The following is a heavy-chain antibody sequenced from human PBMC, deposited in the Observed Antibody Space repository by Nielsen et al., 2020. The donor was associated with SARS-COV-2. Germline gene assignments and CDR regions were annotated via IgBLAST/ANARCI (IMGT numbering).Heavy chain of an antibody. CDR2: IIPIFGTA. D-gene: IGHD2-15*01. Sequence: SVKVSCKASGGTFSSYAISWVRQAPGQGLEWMEGIIPIFGTANYAQKFQGRVTITADESTSTAYMELSSLRSEDAAVYYCARVDGHCSGGSCYSGVYWGQGTLVTVSS. V-gene: IGHV1-69*13. J-gene: IGHJ4*02. CDR1: GGTFSSYA. CDR3: ARVDGHCSGGSCYSGVY.